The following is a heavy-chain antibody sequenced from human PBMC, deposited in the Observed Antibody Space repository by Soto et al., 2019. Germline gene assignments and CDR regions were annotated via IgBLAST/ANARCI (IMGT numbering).Heavy chain of an antibody. CDR1: GFTFSSYA. D-gene: IGHD4-17*01. Sequence: GGSLRLSCKGSGFTFSSYAIQWVRQAPGKGLEWVAAISDDGTNKHTADSVKGRFTISRDNSRNTVYLQVNSLRVEDTAVYYCVRRLTTTVTAMGSWGQGTQVTVSS. V-gene: IGHV3-30-3*01. J-gene: IGHJ5*02. CDR2: ISDDGTNK. CDR3: VRRLTTTVTAMGS.